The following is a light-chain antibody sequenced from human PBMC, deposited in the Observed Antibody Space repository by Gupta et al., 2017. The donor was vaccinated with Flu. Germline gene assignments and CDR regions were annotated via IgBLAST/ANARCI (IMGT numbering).Light chain of an antibody. CDR3: SSYTSISTWV. CDR1: SSDVGGYNY. Sequence: QSALTPPASVSGSPGQSITISCTGTSSDVGGYNYVSWYQQHPGKAPTLMIYDVSNRPSGVSNRVSGSKSGNTASLTISGLQAEDEDDYYCSSYTSISTWVFGGGTKLTVL. J-gene: IGLJ3*02. V-gene: IGLV2-14*01. CDR2: DVS.